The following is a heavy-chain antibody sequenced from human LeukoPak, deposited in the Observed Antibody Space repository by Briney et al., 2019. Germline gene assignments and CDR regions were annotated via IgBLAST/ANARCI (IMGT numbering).Heavy chain of an antibody. J-gene: IGHJ6*02. Sequence: GASVKVSCKASGFTFTSSAMQWVRQARGQRLEWIGWIVVGSGNTNYAQKFQERVTITRDMSTSTAYMELSSLRSEDTAVYYCAAAPSYSSGWPYYYGMDVWGQGTTVTVSS. CDR3: AAAPSYSSGWPYYYGMDV. V-gene: IGHV1-58*02. CDR1: GFTFTSSA. D-gene: IGHD6-19*01. CDR2: IVVGSGNT.